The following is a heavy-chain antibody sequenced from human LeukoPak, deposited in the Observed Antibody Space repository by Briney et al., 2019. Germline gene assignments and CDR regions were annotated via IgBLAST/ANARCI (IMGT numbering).Heavy chain of an antibody. CDR1: GFAFSSYA. CDR3: ASPSSGQSFDI. V-gene: IGHV3-23*01. D-gene: IGHD6-19*01. J-gene: IGHJ3*02. Sequence: SGGSLRLSCAASGFAFSSYAMSWVRQAPGEGLEWVSGITTGGGSTFYADSVKGRFTISRDNSKKMLYLQMDSLRAEDTAVYYCASPSSGQSFDIWGQGTMVTVSS. CDR2: ITTGGGST.